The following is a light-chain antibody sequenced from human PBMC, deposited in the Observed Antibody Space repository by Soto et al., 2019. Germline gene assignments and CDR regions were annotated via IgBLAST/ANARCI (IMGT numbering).Light chain of an antibody. V-gene: IGKV1-5*03. CDR2: KAS. Sequence: DIQMTHSPSTLSASVGDRVTITCRASQSISSWLVWYQQKPGKAPKLLIYKASTLESGVPSRFSGSGSGTEFTLTISSLQPDDFATYYCQQYDSYSRTFGQGTRLEIK. CDR3: QQYDSYSRT. CDR1: QSISSW. J-gene: IGKJ5*01.